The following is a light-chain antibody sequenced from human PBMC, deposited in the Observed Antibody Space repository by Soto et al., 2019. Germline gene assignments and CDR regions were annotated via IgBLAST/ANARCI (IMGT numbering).Light chain of an antibody. CDR3: QQDLRYWT. V-gene: IGKV1-5*03. CDR1: QTISTW. Sequence: DIQMTQSPSTLSASVGDRVTITYRASQTISTWLAWDPHKPGKAPKRLSYKASNLNTGVQARSSGSGPGTDFTLAISSLEPDAFATNSCQQDLRYWTFGQGTKVAMK. CDR2: KAS. J-gene: IGKJ1*01.